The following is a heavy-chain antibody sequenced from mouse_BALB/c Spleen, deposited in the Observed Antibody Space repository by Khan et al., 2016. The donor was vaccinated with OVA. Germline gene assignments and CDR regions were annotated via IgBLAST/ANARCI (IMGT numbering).Heavy chain of an antibody. Sequence: QVQLKQSGPGLLAPSQSLSITCTVSGFSLTRYGVYWVSQPSGKGLEWLGIIWAGGSTHYHSAIMSRLSVCKDKSHSPVFLKLNSLQTVDTAMYYCDRDDGWVNDAMDYWGQGTSVTVSS. V-gene: IGHV2-9*02. CDR2: IWAGGST. CDR3: DRDDGWVNDAMDY. CDR1: GFSLTRYG. D-gene: IGHD2-3*01. J-gene: IGHJ4*01.